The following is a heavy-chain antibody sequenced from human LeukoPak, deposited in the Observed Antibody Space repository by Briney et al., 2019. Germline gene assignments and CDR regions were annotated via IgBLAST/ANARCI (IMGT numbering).Heavy chain of an antibody. J-gene: IGHJ4*02. CDR2: ISWNRGSI. V-gene: IGHV3-9*01. Sequence: SGGSLRLSCAASGFTFADYAMHRVRQAPGNRLKCVLGISWNRGSIGYAVSVKGRFTISRDNAKNSLYLQINSLRAEDTALYYCAKGRRGVVPAASDYWGQGTLVTVSS. D-gene: IGHD2-2*01. CDR1: GFTFADYA. CDR3: AKGRRGVVPAASDY.